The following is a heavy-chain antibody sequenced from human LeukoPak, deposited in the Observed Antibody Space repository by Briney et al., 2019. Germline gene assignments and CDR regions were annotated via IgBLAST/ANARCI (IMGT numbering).Heavy chain of an antibody. J-gene: IGHJ4*02. Sequence: SETLSLTCTVSGDSISTSNSYWGWIRQSPGKGLEIGSIYYSGNTYYNASLKSRVTISVDTSKNQFSLKLSSVTAADTAVYYCASLDGGPSGWGDYWGQGTLVTVSS. CDR1: GDSISTSNSY. D-gene: IGHD4-23*01. CDR3: ASLDGGPSGWGDY. CDR2: IYYSGNT. V-gene: IGHV4-39*01.